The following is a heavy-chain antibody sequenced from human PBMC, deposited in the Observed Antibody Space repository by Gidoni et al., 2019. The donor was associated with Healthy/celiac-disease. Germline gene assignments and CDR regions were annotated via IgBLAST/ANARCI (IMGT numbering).Heavy chain of an antibody. Sequence: QLQLQESGPGLVTPSETLSLTCTVSGGPISSSSYYWGWIRQPPGKGLEWIGSIYYAGDTYYIPSLKSRVTISVDTSKNQFSLKLSSVTAADTAVYYCVRLYRYPGRYYDSSGYSPYYFDYWGQGTLVTVSS. V-gene: IGHV4-39*01. CDR2: IYYAGDT. J-gene: IGHJ4*02. D-gene: IGHD3-22*01. CDR3: VRLYRYPGRYYDSSGYSPYYFDY. CDR1: GGPISSSSYY.